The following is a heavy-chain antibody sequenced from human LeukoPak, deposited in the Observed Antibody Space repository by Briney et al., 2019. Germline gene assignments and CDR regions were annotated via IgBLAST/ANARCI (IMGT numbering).Heavy chain of an antibody. D-gene: IGHD2-15*01. CDR2: IYYSGST. J-gene: IGHJ4*02. CDR3: AREVASPGGYDY. CDR1: GGSISSGDYY. Sequence: PQTLSLTCTVSGGSISSGDYYWSWIRQPPGKGLEWIGYIYYSGSTYYNPSLKSRVTISVDTSKNQFSLKLSSVTAADTAVYYCAREVASPGGYDYWGQGTLVTVSS. V-gene: IGHV4-30-4*01.